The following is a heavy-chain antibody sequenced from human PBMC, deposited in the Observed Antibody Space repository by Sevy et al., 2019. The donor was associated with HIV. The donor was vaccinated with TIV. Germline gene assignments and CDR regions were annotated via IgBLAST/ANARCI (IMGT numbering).Heavy chain of an antibody. CDR1: GFTFSTYT. CDR2: ISGSSNYI. D-gene: IGHD3-10*01. Sequence: GGSLRLSCAASGFTFSTYTMNWVRQAPGKGLEWVSSISGSSNYIYYADSLKGQFTISRDNAKNSLYLQMNSLRAEDTAVYYCARPYGSGSWEAFDIWGQGTMVTVSS. V-gene: IGHV3-21*01. J-gene: IGHJ3*02. CDR3: ARPYGSGSWEAFDI.